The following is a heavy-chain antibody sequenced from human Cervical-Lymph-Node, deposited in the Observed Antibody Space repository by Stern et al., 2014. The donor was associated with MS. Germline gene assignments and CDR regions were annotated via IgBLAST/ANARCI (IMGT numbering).Heavy chain of an antibody. CDR3: AREAMALPYYFDY. D-gene: IGHD1-7*01. Sequence: EVQLVESGAEVRKPGESLRISCKASGYSFNSYWIGWVRQMPGKGLEWVGIIYPCDSDPRYSTSFQGQVTISLDKSISTAYLQWSSLKASDTAMYYCAREAMALPYYFDYCGQGTLVTVSS. V-gene: IGHV5-51*01. CDR2: IYPCDSDP. J-gene: IGHJ4*02. CDR1: GYSFNSYW.